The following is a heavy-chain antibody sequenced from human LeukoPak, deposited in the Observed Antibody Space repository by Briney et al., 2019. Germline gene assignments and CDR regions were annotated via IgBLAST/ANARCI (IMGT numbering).Heavy chain of an antibody. Sequence: PGGSLRLSCAASGFTFDDYAMHWVRQAPGKGLEWVSGISWNSGSIGYADSVKGRFTISRDNSKNTLYLQMNSLRAEDTAVYYCAKVVITSFPYYFDYWGQGTLVTVSS. V-gene: IGHV3-9*01. J-gene: IGHJ4*02. CDR1: GFTFDDYA. CDR2: ISWNSGSI. CDR3: AKVVITSFPYYFDY. D-gene: IGHD3-22*01.